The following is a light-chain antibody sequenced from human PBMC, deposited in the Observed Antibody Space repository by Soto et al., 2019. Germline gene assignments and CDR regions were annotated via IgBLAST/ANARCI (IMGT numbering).Light chain of an antibody. V-gene: IGLV2-14*03. Sequence: QSALTQPASVSGSPGQSITISCTGTSSDIGAFTFVSWYQQHPGKVPKLMIVDVNRRPSGVSDRFSGSKSGNTASLTISGLQAEDEGDYYCSSYTSSSTHVFGSGTKLTVL. J-gene: IGLJ1*01. CDR3: SSYTSSSTHV. CDR1: SSDIGAFTF. CDR2: DVN.